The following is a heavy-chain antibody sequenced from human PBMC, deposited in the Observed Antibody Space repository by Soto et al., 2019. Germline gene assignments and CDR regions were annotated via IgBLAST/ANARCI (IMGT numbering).Heavy chain of an antibody. D-gene: IGHD2-21*02. CDR1: GFTFSSYV. CDR3: AKEGWGCGADCYAYWYFDL. J-gene: IGHJ2*01. V-gene: IGHV3-23*01. Sequence: EVQLLESGGGLVQPGGSLRLSCAASGFTFSSYVMSWVRQAPGKGLEWVSTISDTGYSTYYAASVKGRFTISRDNSKNTLYLQMNSLRGEDTAVYYCAKEGWGCGADCYAYWYFDLWGRGTLVTVSS. CDR2: ISDTGYST.